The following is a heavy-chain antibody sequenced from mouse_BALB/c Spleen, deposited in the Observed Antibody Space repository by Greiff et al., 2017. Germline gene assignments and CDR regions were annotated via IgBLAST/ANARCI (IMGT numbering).Heavy chain of an antibody. CDR1: GFTFSSYA. J-gene: IGHJ4*01. V-gene: IGHV5-6-5*01. D-gene: IGHD2-3*01. CDR2: ISSGGST. Sequence: EVKLMESGGGLVKPGGSLKLSCAASGFTFSSYAMSWVRQTPEKRLEWVASISSGGSTYYPDSVKGRFTISRDNARNILYLQMSSLRSEDTAMYYCARANDRGGAMDYWGQGTSVTVSS. CDR3: ARANDRGGAMDY.